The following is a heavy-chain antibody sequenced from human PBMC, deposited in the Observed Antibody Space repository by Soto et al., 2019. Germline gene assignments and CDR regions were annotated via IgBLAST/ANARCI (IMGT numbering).Heavy chain of an antibody. V-gene: IGHV3-23*01. CDR2: ISGSGGST. CDR3: AKDEPTRYSGSYLVDAFDI. J-gene: IGHJ3*02. CDR1: GFTFSSYA. D-gene: IGHD1-26*01. Sequence: GGSLRLSCAASGFTFSSYAMSWVRQAPGKGLEWVSAISGSGGSTYYADSVKGRFTISRDNSKNTLYLQMNSLRAEDTAVYYCAKDEPTRYSGSYLVDAFDIWGQGTMVTVSS.